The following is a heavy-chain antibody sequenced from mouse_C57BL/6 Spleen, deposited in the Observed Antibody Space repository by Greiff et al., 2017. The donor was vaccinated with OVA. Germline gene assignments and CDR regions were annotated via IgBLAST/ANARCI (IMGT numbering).Heavy chain of an antibody. V-gene: IGHV5-16*01. CDR3: AREYYYGSRYWYFDV. CDR2: INYDGSST. CDR1: GFTFSDYY. D-gene: IGHD1-1*01. Sequence: EVKVVESEGGLVQPGSSMKLSCTASGFTFSDYYMAWVRQVPEKGLEWVANINYDGSSTYYLDSLKSRFIISRDNAKNILYLQMSSLKSEDTATYYCAREYYYGSRYWYFDVWGTGTTVTVSS. J-gene: IGHJ1*03.